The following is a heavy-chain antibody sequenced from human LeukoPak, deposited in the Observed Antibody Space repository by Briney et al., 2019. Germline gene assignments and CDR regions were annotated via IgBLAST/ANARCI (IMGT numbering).Heavy chain of an antibody. CDR1: GFTLNSYN. Sequence: GGSLRLSCGASGFTLNSYNMHWVRQAPGKGLAWVSYNSSSSSIIYYTDSVKGRFTISRDNAKNLLYLEMNSLRAEDTAMYFCAGDDGSGYFFDFWGQGTLVTVPS. CDR2: NSSSSSII. D-gene: IGHD3-22*01. CDR3: AGDDGSGYFFDF. J-gene: IGHJ4*02. V-gene: IGHV3-48*01.